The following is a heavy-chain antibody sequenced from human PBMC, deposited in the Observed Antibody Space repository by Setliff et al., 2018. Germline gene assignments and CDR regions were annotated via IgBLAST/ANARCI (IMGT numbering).Heavy chain of an antibody. J-gene: IGHJ4*02. Sequence: PSETLSLTCTISGGFTSSFYWSWIRQAPGKGLEWIGYIKYDGTTDYNPSLDSRVTMSVDTSKNQFSLNLNSVTAADTAVYYFRLAHCNTTSCEEALDFWSQGTLVTVSS. CDR3: RLAHCNTTSCEEALDF. CDR1: GGFTSSFY. V-gene: IGHV4-59*12. D-gene: IGHD2-2*01. CDR2: IKYDGTT.